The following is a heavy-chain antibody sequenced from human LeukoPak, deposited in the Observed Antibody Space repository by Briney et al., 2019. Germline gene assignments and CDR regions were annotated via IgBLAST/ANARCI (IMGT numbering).Heavy chain of an antibody. J-gene: IGHJ4*02. V-gene: IGHV3-74*01. CDR3: AKGGATVIDY. D-gene: IGHD4-17*01. CDR2: INSDGSST. Sequence: GGSLRLSCAASGFTFSNYWMHWVRQGPGKGLVWVSRINSDGSSTTSADSVKGRFTTSRDNAKNTLYLQMNSLRAEDTAVYYCAKGGATVIDYWGQGTLVTVSS. CDR1: GFTFSNYW.